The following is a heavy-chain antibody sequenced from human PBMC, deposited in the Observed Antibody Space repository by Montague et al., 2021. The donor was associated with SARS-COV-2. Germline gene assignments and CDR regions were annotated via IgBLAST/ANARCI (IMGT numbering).Heavy chain of an antibody. V-gene: IGHV4-39*01. J-gene: IGHJ4*02. CDR1: GGSISSSSYY. Sequence: SETLSLTCTVSGGSISSSSYYWGWLRQPPGKGLEGIGSYYYSGSTYYTPSLKGRVSLSVYTSKNQFSLKLSSVTATDTDVYYCARHSARLTFFGVVSDAFDYWGQGTLVNVSA. D-gene: IGHD3-3*01. CDR2: YYYSGST. CDR3: ARHSARLTFFGVVSDAFDY.